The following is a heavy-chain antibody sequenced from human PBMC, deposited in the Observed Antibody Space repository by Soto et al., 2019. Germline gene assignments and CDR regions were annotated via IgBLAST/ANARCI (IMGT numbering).Heavy chain of an antibody. V-gene: IGHV3-30-3*01. D-gene: IGHD4-17*01. Sequence: QVQLVESGGGVVQPGRSLRLSCAASGFTFSSYAMHWVRQAPGKGLEWVAVISYDGSNKYYADSVKGRFTISRDNSKNTLYLQMNSLRAEDTAVYYCARDPDGDSLSFQHGGQGTLVTVSS. J-gene: IGHJ1*01. CDR1: GFTFSSYA. CDR3: ARDPDGDSLSFQH. CDR2: ISYDGSNK.